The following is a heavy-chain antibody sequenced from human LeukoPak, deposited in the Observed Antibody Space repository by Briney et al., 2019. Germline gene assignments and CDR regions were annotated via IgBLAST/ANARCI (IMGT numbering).Heavy chain of an antibody. V-gene: IGHV3-21*01. CDR3: AREEQQLVYFDY. J-gene: IGHJ4*02. D-gene: IGHD6-13*01. CDR1: GFTFISYT. CDR2: ISSSSSYI. Sequence: GGSLRLSCAVSGFTFISYTMNWVRQAPGKGLEWVSSISSSSSYIYYADSVKGRFTVSRDNAKNSLCLQMNSLRAEDTAVYYCAREEQQLVYFDYWGQGTLVTVSS.